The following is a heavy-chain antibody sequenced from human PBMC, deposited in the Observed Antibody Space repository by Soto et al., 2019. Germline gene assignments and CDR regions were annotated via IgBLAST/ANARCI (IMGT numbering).Heavy chain of an antibody. V-gene: IGHV4-39*01. CDR1: RGSISSSSYY. J-gene: IGHJ6*03. D-gene: IGHD1-26*01. CDR2: VYYTGDT. CDR3: ARGDRENYYYYYMDV. Sequence: QLQLQESGPGLVQPSETLSLTCTVSRGSISSSSYYWGWIRQPPGKGLEWIGTVYYTGDTYYNPSLKSRVTISVDTSKNQFSLKLNSVTAADTAVYFCARGDRENYYYYYMDVWGKGTTVTVSS.